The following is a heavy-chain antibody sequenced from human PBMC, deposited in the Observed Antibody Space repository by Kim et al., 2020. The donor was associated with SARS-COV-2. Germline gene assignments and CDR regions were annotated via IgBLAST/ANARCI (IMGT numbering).Heavy chain of an antibody. CDR3: AKIAVAEAGDAFDI. J-gene: IGHJ3*02. D-gene: IGHD6-19*01. V-gene: IGHV3-43*01. Sequence: ADSVKGRFTISRDNSKNSLYLQMNSLRTEDTALYYCAKIAVAEAGDAFDIWGQGTMVTVSS.